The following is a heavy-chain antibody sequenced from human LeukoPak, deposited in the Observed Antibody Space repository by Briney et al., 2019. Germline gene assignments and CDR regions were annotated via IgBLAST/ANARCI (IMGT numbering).Heavy chain of an antibody. CDR1: GGPFRGFF. J-gene: IGHJ5*02. D-gene: IGHD4-23*01. V-gene: IGHV4-34*01. CDR3: ARGIFYGGRNQYIWFDL. CDR2: ISHSGSP. Sequence: SETLSLTCAVYGGPFRGFFWSWIRQAPGKGLEWIGEISHSGSPNYNPSLRSRITISLDMSKSQFSLRLTSVTAADSAVYFCARGIFYGGRNQYIWFDLWGQGTLVTVSS.